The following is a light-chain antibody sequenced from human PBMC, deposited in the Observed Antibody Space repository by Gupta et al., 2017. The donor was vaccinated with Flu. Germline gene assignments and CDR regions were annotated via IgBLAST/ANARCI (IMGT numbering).Light chain of an antibody. CDR3: LLSYSGARV. J-gene: IGLJ3*02. Sequence: QAVVTQEPSLTVSPGGTVTPTCGSSTEPVASGHYPYWFQQRPGQALMTLISDTNNKHSWTPARFSGSLLGGKAALTLSGAQPEDEADYYCLLSYSGARVCGGGTKLT. CDR1: TEPVASGHY. V-gene: IGLV7-46*01. CDR2: DTN.